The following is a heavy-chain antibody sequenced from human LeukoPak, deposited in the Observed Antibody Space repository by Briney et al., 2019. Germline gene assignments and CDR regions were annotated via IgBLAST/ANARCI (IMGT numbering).Heavy chain of an antibody. CDR2: IYYSGST. CDR3: ARHAIDIIVRVDY. CDR1: GVSISSSSYY. J-gene: IGHJ4*02. Sequence: SETLSLTCAVSGVSISSSSYYWGWIRQPPGKGLEWIGSIYYSGSTYYNPSLRSRVTISVDTSKNQFSLRLSSVTAADTAVYYCARHAIDIIVRVDYWGQGTLVTVSS. V-gene: IGHV4-39*01. D-gene: IGHD2-15*01.